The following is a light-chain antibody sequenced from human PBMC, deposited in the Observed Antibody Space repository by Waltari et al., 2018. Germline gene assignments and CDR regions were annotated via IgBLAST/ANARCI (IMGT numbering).Light chain of an antibody. CDR1: ASNIGNNL. CDR2: RND. Sequence: QSVLTQPPSVSGTPGQRVTISCSGSASNIGNNLVNWYQQFPGKAPKLLTYRNDQRPSAAPYRFPGSKSGTSASLAISGLQSEDEADYYCAAWDDSLNGRWVFGGGTKVTVL. CDR3: AAWDDSLNGRWV. V-gene: IGLV1-44*01. J-gene: IGLJ3*02.